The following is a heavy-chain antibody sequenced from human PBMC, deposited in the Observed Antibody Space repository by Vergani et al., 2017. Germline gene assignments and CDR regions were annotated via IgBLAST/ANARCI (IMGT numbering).Heavy chain of an antibody. CDR2: ISSSSSYI. V-gene: IGHV3-21*01. D-gene: IGHD6-13*01. J-gene: IGHJ4*02. Sequence: EVQLVESGGGLVKPGGSLRLSCAASGFTFSSYSMNWVRQAPGKGLEWVSSISSSSSYIYYADSVKGRFTISRDNAKNSLYLQMNSLRAEDTAVYYCAKPIAAPGYFDYWGQGTLVTVSS. CDR1: GFTFSSYS. CDR3: AKPIAAPGYFDY.